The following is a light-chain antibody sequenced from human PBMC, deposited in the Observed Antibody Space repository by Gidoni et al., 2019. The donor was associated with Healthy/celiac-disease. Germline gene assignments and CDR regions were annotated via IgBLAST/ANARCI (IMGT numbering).Light chain of an antibody. CDR2: AAS. Sequence: DIQMTHSPSSLSASVGDRVTITCRASQSISSYFNWYQQKPGKAPKLLIYAASSLQSGVPSRFSGSGSGTDFTLTISSLQPEDFATYYCQQSYSTPPNTFXQXTKLEIK. J-gene: IGKJ2*01. CDR1: QSISSY. CDR3: QQSYSTPPNT. V-gene: IGKV1-39*01.